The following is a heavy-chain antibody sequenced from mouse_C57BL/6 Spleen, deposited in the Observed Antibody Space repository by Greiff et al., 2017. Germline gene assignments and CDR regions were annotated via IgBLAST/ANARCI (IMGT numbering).Heavy chain of an antibody. J-gene: IGHJ2*01. CDR2: INPSSGYT. V-gene: IGHV1-4*01. Sequence: QVQLQQSGAELARPGASVKMSCKASGYTFTSYTMHWVKQRPGQGLEWIGYINPSSGYTKYTQKLKDKATLTADKSSRTAYLQLSSLTSEDSADYYCARGRYGYDRDYFDDWGQGTTLTVSS. D-gene: IGHD2-2*01. CDR1: GYTFTSYT. CDR3: ARGRYGYDRDYFDD.